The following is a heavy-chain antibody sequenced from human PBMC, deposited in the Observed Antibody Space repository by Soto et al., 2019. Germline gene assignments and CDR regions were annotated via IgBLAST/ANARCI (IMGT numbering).Heavy chain of an antibody. CDR1: GDSVSSPYW. CDR3: ARSAGWYAVHS. V-gene: IGHV4-4*02. J-gene: IGHJ4*02. D-gene: IGHD6-19*01. CDR2: VFHTGTT. Sequence: QVQLQESGPGLVKPSGTLSLTCAVSGDSVSSPYWWCWVRQPPGKGLEWIGEVFHTGTTSYNPSLRRRVTISMDKSNIQFSLDLSSVTAADTAVYYCARSAGWYAVHSWGPGTLVVVSS.